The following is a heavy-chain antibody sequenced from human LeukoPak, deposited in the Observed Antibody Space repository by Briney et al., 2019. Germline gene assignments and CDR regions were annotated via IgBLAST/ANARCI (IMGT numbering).Heavy chain of an antibody. CDR3: ARAVTDFWSGYSIDAFYI. Sequence: SETLSLTCTVSGGSISSHYWSWIRQPPGKGLEWIGYIYYSGSTNYNPSLKSRVTISVDTSKNQFSLKLSSVTAADTAVYYCARAVTDFWSGYSIDAFYIWGQGTMVTVSS. CDR2: IYYSGST. D-gene: IGHD3-3*01. V-gene: IGHV4-59*11. CDR1: GGSISSHY. J-gene: IGHJ3*02.